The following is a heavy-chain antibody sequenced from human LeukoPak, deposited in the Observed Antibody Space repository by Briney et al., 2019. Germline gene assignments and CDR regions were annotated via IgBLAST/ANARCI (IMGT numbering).Heavy chain of an antibody. CDR3: ARRTCGGDCYSIDY. Sequence: SETLSLTCAVYGGSFSGYYWSWIRQPPGKGLEWIGEINHSGNTNYNPSLKSRVTTSVDTSKSQFSLRLYSVTAADTAVYYCARRTCGGDCYSIDYWGQGTLVTVSS. J-gene: IGHJ4*02. CDR1: GGSFSGYY. D-gene: IGHD2-21*02. V-gene: IGHV4-34*01. CDR2: INHSGNT.